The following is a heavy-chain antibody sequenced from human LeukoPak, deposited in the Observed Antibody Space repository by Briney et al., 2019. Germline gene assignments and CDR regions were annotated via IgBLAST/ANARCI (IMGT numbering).Heavy chain of an antibody. V-gene: IGHV1-2*02. D-gene: IGHD3-9*01. J-gene: IGHJ4*02. Sequence: GASVKVSCKASGYTFINYGITWVRQAPGQGLEWMGWINPNSGGTNYAQNFQGRVTMTRDTSISTAYMDLNRLTSDDTAVYYCARTYHDILTGYYSRLGYWGQGTLVTVSS. CDR1: GYTFINYG. CDR3: ARTYHDILTGYYSRLGY. CDR2: INPNSGGT.